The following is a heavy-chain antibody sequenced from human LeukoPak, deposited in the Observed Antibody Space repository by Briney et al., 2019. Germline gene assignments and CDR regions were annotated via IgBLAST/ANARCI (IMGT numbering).Heavy chain of an antibody. CDR1: GYTFTSYG. D-gene: IGHD3-3*01. J-gene: IGHJ4*02. CDR3: ARGEYYDFWSGYSSFDY. CDR2: ISAYNGNT. V-gene: IGHV1-18*01. Sequence: GASVKVSCKASGYTFTSYGISWVRQAPGQGLEWMGWISAYNGNTNYAQKLQGRVTMTTDTSTSTAYMELRSLRSDDTAVYYCARGEYYDFWSGYSSFDYWGQGTLVTVSS.